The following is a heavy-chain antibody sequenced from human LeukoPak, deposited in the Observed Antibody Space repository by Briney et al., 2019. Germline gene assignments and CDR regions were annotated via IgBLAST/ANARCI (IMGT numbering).Heavy chain of an antibody. J-gene: IGHJ4*02. CDR2: ISGSGGST. V-gene: IGHV3-23*01. CDR3: AKGHSLVVVTAENY. CDR1: GFTFSSYA. D-gene: IGHD2-21*02. Sequence: PGGPLRLSCAASGFTFSSYAMSWVRQAPGKGLEWVSAISGSGGSTYYADSVKGRFTISRDNSKNTLYLQMNSLRAEDTAVYYCAKGHSLVVVTAENYWGQGTLVTVSS.